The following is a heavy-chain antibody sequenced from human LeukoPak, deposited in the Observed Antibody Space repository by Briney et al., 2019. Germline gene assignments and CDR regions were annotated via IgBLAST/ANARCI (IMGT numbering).Heavy chain of an antibody. Sequence: PSETLSLTCTVSGGSISHYYWSWIRQPPGKGLEWIGYIYYSGSTNYNPSLKSRVTISVDTSKNQFSLTLTSVTAADTAVYYCARPGDGSGWPFDYWGQGTLVTVSS. J-gene: IGHJ4*02. CDR3: ARPGDGSGWPFDY. V-gene: IGHV4-59*08. D-gene: IGHD6-19*01. CDR2: IYYSGST. CDR1: GGSISHYY.